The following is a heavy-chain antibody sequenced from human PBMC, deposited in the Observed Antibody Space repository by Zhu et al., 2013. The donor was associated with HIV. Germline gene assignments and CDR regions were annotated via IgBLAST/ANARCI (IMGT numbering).Heavy chain of an antibody. Sequence: QVQLVQSGAEVKKPGASVKVSCKASGYTFTSYGISWVRQAPGQGLEWMGWISAYNGNTNYAQKLQGRVTMTTDTSTSTAYMELRSLRSDDTAVYYCARDGAWYDFWSTKGDNWFDPWGRGNLGRPSPQ. J-gene: IGHJ5*02. CDR3: ARDGAWYDFWSTKGDNWFDP. CDR1: GYTFTSYG. V-gene: IGHV1-18*04. CDR2: ISAYNGNT. D-gene: IGHD3-3*01.